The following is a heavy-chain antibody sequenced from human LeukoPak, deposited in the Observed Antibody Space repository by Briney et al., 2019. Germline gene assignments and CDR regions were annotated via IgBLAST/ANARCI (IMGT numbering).Heavy chain of an antibody. CDR1: GFTFSSYS. Sequence: GGSLRLSCAASGFTFSSYSMNWVRQAPGKGLEWVSYISSSSSTIYYADPVKGRFTISRDNAKNSLYLQMNSLRAEDTAVYYCARDLKYYYYYMDVWGKGTTVTVSS. CDR3: ARDLKYYYYYMDV. J-gene: IGHJ6*03. V-gene: IGHV3-48*04. CDR2: ISSSSSTI.